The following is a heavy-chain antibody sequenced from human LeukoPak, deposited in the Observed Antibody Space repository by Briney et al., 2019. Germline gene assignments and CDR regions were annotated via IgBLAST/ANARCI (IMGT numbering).Heavy chain of an antibody. J-gene: IGHJ3*02. V-gene: IGHV4-39*01. D-gene: IGHD2-2*02. Sequence: PSETLSLTCTVSGGSISSSSYYWGWIRQPPGKGLEWIGSIYYSGSTYYNPSLKSRVTISVDTFKNQFSLKLSSVTAADTAVYYCARPYCHSTNCYKFDAFDIWGQGTMVTVSS. CDR3: ARPYCHSTNCYKFDAFDI. CDR2: IYYSGST. CDR1: GGSISSSSYY.